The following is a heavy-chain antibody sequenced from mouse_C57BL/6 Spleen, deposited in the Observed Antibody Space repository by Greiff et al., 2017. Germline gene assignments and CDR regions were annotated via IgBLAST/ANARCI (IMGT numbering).Heavy chain of an antibody. CDR3: ARSVYEMDY. CDR2: INPNSGST. V-gene: IGHV1-72*01. J-gene: IGHJ4*01. Sequence: VQLQQPGAELVKPGASVKLSCKASGYTFTSYWMHWVKQRPGRGLEWIGRINPNSGSTKYNEKFKNKATLTVYKASSTAYMELSSVTSDDTAVYYCARSVYEMDYWGQGTSVTVSA. D-gene: IGHD1-1*01. CDR1: GYTFTSYW.